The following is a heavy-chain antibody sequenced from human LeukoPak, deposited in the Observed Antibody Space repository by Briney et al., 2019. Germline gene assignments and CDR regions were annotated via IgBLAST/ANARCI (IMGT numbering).Heavy chain of an antibody. CDR3: ARRRAAAGPFDY. CDR2: IHYSDSA. D-gene: IGHD6-13*01. Sequence: PSETLSLTCGVSGGSISNSGYYWAWIRQPPGRGLEYIGNIHYSDSALYNPSLQSRATILVDTSKNQFSLKLSSVTAADTAVYYCARRRAAAGPFDYWGQGTLVTVSS. J-gene: IGHJ4*02. V-gene: IGHV4-39*01. CDR1: GGSISNSGYY.